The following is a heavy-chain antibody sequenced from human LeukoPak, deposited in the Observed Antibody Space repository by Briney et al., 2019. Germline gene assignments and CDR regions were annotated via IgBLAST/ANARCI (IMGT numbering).Heavy chain of an antibody. CDR3: ARKKRDGCNDAYYFDY. J-gene: IGHJ4*02. D-gene: IGHD5-24*01. CDR1: GYTFTSYD. Sequence: ASVKVSCKASGYTFTSYDINWVRQATGQGLEWMGWMNPNSGNTGYAQKFQGRVTITRNTSISTAYMELSSLRSEDTAVYYCARKKRDGCNDAYYFDYWGQGTLVTVSS. CDR2: MNPNSGNT. V-gene: IGHV1-8*01.